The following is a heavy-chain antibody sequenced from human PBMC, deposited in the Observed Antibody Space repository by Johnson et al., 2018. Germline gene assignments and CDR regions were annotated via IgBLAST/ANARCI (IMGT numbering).Heavy chain of an antibody. CDR2: ISWDGTSA. D-gene: IGHD6-19*01. V-gene: IGHV3-43*01. J-gene: IGHJ6*02. CDR3: TKTHSSGWGMDV. CDR1: GFTFDDYV. Sequence: VQLVESGGVVVQPGGSLRLSCAASGFTFDDYVMHWVRQAPGKGLEWVSLISWDGTSAYYADSMKGRFTISRDNSKNSLYLQMSSLRTEDTAVYYGTKTHSSGWGMDVWGQGTTVTVSS.